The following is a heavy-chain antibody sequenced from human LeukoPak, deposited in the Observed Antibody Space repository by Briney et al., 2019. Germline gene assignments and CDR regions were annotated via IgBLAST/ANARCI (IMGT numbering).Heavy chain of an antibody. D-gene: IGHD1-1*01. V-gene: IGHV3-74*01. Sequence: PGRSLRLSCAASGFTFSSYWMHWVRQAPGKGLVWVSRIKSDGSSTNYADSVKGRFTISRDNAKNTLYLQMNSLRAEDTAVYYCARERKYDSNFDYWGQGTLVTVSS. CDR1: GFTFSSYW. CDR3: ARERKYDSNFDY. CDR2: IKSDGSST. J-gene: IGHJ4*02.